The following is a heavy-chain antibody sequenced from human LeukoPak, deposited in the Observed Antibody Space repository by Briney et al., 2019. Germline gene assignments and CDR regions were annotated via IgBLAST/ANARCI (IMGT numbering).Heavy chain of an antibody. CDR1: GGTFSSYA. CDR2: IIPIFGTA. D-gene: IGHD2-15*01. V-gene: IGHV1-69*13. J-gene: IGHJ3*02. Sequence: ASVKVSCKASGGTFSSYAISWVRQAPGQGLEWMGGIIPIFGTANYAQKFQGRVTITADESTSTAYMELSSLRSEDTAAYYCARYCSGGSCYPNDDAFDIWGQGTMVTVSS. CDR3: ARYCSGGSCYPNDDAFDI.